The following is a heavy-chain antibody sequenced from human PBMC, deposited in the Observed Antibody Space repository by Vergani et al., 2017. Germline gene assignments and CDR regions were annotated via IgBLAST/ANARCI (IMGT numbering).Heavy chain of an antibody. CDR1: GFTFSSYS. V-gene: IGHV3-21*01. Sequence: EVQLVESGGGLVKPGGSLRLSCAASGFTFSSYSMNWVRQAPGKGLEWVSSISSSSSYIYYADSVKGRFTISRDNAKNSLYLQMNSLRAEYTAVYYCASLDIVVVPAAIKKNWCDPWGQGTLVTVSS. CDR3: ASLDIVVVPAAIKKNWCDP. D-gene: IGHD2-2*01. CDR2: ISSSSSYI. J-gene: IGHJ5*02.